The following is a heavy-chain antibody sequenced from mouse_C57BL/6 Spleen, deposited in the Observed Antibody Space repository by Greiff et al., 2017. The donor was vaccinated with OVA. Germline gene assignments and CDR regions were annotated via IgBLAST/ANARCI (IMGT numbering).Heavy chain of an antibody. CDR1: GYTFTSYW. Sequence: QVQLQQPGAELVMPGASVKLSCKASGYTFTSYWMHWVKQRPGQGLEWIGEIDPSDSYTNYNQKFKGKSTLTVDKSSSTAYMQLSSLTSEDSAVYYGARRYYGSSYSWYFDGWGTGTTVTVSS. CDR2: IDPSDSYT. CDR3: ARRYYGSSYSWYFDG. V-gene: IGHV1-69*01. J-gene: IGHJ1*03. D-gene: IGHD1-1*01.